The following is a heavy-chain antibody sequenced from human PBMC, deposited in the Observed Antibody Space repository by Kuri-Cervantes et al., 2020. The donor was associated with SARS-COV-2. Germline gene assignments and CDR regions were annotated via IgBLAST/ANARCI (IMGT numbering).Heavy chain of an antibody. CDR3: ARQMVSSITIFGVVITRNWFDP. Sequence: SETLSLTCTVSGGSISSSSYYWGWIRQPPGKGLEWIGSIYYSGSTYYNPSLKSRVTISVDTSKNQFSLKLCSVTAADTAVYYCARQMVSSITIFGVVITRNWFDPWGQGTLVTVSS. V-gene: IGHV4-39*01. CDR2: IYYSGST. CDR1: GGSISSSSYY. D-gene: IGHD3-3*01. J-gene: IGHJ5*02.